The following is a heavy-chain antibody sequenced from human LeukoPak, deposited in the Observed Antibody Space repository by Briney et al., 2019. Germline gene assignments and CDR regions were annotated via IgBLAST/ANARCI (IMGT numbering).Heavy chain of an antibody. CDR3: GVATVRLPNYYGMDV. J-gene: IGHJ6*02. CDR1: GGTFSSYA. Sequence: GASVKVSCKASGGTFSSYAISWVRQAPGQGLEWMGGIIPIFGTANYAQKFQGRVTITADESTSTAYMELSSLRSEDTAVYYCGVATVRLPNYYGMDVWGQGTTVTVSS. D-gene: IGHD5-12*01. V-gene: IGHV1-69*13. CDR2: IIPIFGTA.